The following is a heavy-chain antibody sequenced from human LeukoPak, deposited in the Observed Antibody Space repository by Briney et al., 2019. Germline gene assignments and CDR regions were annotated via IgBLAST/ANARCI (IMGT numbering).Heavy chain of an antibody. V-gene: IGHV3-30*02. CDR3: AKERGGIAARPQGTDY. Sequence: GGSLRLSCAASGFTFSSYGMHWVRQAPGKGLEWVAFIRYDGSNKYYADSVKGRFTISRDNSKNTLYLQMNSLRAEDTAVYYCAKERGGIAARPQGTDYWGQGTLVTVSS. CDR2: IRYDGSNK. CDR1: GFTFSSYG. J-gene: IGHJ4*02. D-gene: IGHD6-6*01.